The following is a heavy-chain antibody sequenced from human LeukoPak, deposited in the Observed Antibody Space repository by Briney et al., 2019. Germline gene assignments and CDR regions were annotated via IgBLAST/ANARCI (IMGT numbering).Heavy chain of an antibody. V-gene: IGHV3-74*01. D-gene: IGHD6-13*01. CDR2: INSDATST. CDR1: GFMLSSTW. CDR3: VRGSPGYSSSWHAY. J-gene: IGHJ4*02. Sequence: GGPLRLSCAASGFMLSSTWMHWVRQAPGKGLVWVSRINSDATSTSYADSVRGRFTISRDDAKNTMYLQMNSLRAEDTAMYYCVRGSPGYSSSWHAYWGQGTLVTVSS.